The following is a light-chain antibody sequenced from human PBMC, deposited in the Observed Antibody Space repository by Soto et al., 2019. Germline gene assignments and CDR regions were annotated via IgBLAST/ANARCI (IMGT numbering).Light chain of an antibody. CDR1: QSVSNSY. CDR3: QQYGTTRIT. CDR2: GAS. Sequence: DIVLTHSRATLSLSPGERATLSCLASQSVSNSYLAWYQQKPGQAPRLLMYGASNRATGIPDRFSGSGSETDFTLTISRLEPEDFAVYYCQQYGTTRITFGQGTRLEIK. V-gene: IGKV3-20*01. J-gene: IGKJ5*01.